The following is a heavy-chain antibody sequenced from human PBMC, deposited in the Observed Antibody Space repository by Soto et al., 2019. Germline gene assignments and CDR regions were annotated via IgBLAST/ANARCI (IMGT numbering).Heavy chain of an antibody. CDR3: APQGVGATGYLY. D-gene: IGHD1-26*01. CDR2: ISDSGSRM. Sequence: GSLRLSCVVSGFTLGAYSMNWVRQAPGKGLEWVSYISDSGSRMYYADSVKGRFTISRDSARNSLFLQMNSLRAEDTAVYYCAPQGVGATGYLYWGQGTLVTVS. J-gene: IGHJ4*02. V-gene: IGHV3-48*01. CDR1: GFTLGAYS.